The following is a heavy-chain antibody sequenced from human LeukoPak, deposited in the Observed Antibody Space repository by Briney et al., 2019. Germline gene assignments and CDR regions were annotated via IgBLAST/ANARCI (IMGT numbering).Heavy chain of an antibody. D-gene: IGHD3/OR15-3a*01. CDR3: NAGLEY. J-gene: IGHJ4*02. V-gene: IGHV3-48*03. CDR1: GINFRIYE. Sequence: GGSLRLSCVASGINFRIYEMNWVRQAPGKGLEWVSHIGRGSSPIYYTDSVQGRFTISRDNAKQSLDLQMNNLRAEDTGLSYCNAGLEYWGQGTLVTVSS. CDR2: IGRGSSPI.